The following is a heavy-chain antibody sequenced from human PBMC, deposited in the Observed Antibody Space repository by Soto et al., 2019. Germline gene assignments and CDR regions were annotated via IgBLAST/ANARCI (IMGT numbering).Heavy chain of an antibody. CDR2: IKSKTDGGTT. V-gene: IGHV3-15*01. J-gene: IGHJ6*02. CDR3: TTDRSWRQQLAIYYYYYGMDV. CDR1: GFTFSNAW. D-gene: IGHD6-13*01. Sequence: EVQLVESGGGLVKPGGSLRLSCAASGFTFSNAWMSWVRQAPGKGLEWVGRIKSKTDGGTTDYAAPVKGRFTISRDDSKNTLYLQMNSLKTEDTAVYYCTTDRSWRQQLAIYYYYYGMDVWGQGTTVTVSS.